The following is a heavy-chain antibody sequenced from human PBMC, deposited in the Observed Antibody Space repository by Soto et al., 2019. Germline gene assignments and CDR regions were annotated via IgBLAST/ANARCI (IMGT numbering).Heavy chain of an antibody. Sequence: PSETLSLTCAVYGGSFSGYYWSWIRQPPGKGLEWIGEINHSGSTNYNPSIKSRVTISVDTSKNQFSLKLSSVTAADTAVYYCARAYRALVVPAATTYGMDVWGQGTTVTVSS. CDR1: GGSFSGYY. J-gene: IGHJ6*02. CDR3: ARAYRALVVPAATTYGMDV. D-gene: IGHD2-2*01. V-gene: IGHV4-34*01. CDR2: INHSGST.